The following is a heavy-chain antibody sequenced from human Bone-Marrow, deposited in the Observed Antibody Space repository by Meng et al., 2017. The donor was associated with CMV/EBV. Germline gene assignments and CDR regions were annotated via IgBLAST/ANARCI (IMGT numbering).Heavy chain of an antibody. J-gene: IGHJ4*02. Sequence: ASVKVSCKASGYTFTGHYMHWVRQAPGQGLEWMGWINPNSGGTNYAQKFQGRVTMTRDTSISTAYMELSRLRSDDTAVYYCASTRFLEWLSFDYWGQGTLVTVSS. CDR2: INPNSGGT. CDR1: GYTFTGHY. D-gene: IGHD3-3*01. V-gene: IGHV1-2*02. CDR3: ASTRFLEWLSFDY.